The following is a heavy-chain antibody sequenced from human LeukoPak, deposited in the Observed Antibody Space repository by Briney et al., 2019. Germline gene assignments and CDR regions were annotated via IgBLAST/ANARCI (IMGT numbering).Heavy chain of an antibody. D-gene: IGHD2-2*01. CDR1: GFTFSGFW. CDR2: ISFDGSDA. V-gene: IGHV3-74*01. CDR3: ARDSPSSTSWGY. Sequence: GGSLRLSCAASGFTFSGFWMHWVRQAPGKGLVWVSCISFDGSDATYADSVKGRFTISRDNSKNTLYLQMNSLRAEDTAMYYCARDSPSSTSWGYWGQGTLVTVSS. J-gene: IGHJ4*02.